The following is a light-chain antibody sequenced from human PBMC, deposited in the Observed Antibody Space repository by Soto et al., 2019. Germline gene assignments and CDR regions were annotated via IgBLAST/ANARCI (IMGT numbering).Light chain of an antibody. Sequence: IEITQSNSTLSVSVGDRFTMTCRARQGIRNDLGWYQQKPGKAPKRLIYAASSLQSGVPSRFSGSGSGTEFTLTISSLQPEDFATYYCLQHNSYGTFGQGSKVDIK. J-gene: IGKJ1*01. V-gene: IGKV1-17*01. CDR2: AAS. CDR1: QGIRND. CDR3: LQHNSYGT.